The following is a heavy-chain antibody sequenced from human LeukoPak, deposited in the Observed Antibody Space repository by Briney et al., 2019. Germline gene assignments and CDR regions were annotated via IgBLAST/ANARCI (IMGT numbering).Heavy chain of an antibody. D-gene: IGHD3-3*01. Sequence: GGSLRLSCAASGFTFSSYAMSWVRQAPGKGLEWVSAISGSGGSTYYADSVKGRFTISRDNSKNTLYLQMNSLRAEDTAVYYCARVYYDFWSGYSPPNYWGQGTLVTVSS. CDR2: ISGSGGST. V-gene: IGHV3-23*01. CDR1: GFTFSSYA. CDR3: ARVYYDFWSGYSPPNY. J-gene: IGHJ4*02.